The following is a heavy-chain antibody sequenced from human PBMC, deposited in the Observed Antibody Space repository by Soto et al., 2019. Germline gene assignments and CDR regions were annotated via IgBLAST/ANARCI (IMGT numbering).Heavy chain of an antibody. Sequence: GASVKVSCKVSGYTLTELSMHWVRQAPGKGLEWMGGFDPEDGETIYAQKFQGRVTMTEDTSTDTAYMELSSLRSEDTAVYYCARDNGSVPHSADYSGMDVWGQGTTVTVSS. V-gene: IGHV1-24*01. CDR3: ARDNGSVPHSADYSGMDV. CDR1: GYTLTELS. CDR2: FDPEDGET. J-gene: IGHJ6*02. D-gene: IGHD2-8*01.